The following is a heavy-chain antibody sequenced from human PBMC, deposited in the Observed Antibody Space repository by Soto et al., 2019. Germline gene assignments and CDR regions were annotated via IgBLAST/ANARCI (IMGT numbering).Heavy chain of an antibody. CDR3: ARDPLGDGGMDV. CDR2: IGTAGDT. V-gene: IGHV3-13*01. CDR1: GFTFSSYD. Sequence: GVSLRLSCAASGFTFSSYDMHWIRQATGKGLEWVSAIGTAGDTYYPGSVKGRFTISRENAKNSLYLQMNSLRAEDTAVYYCARDPLGDGGMDVWGQGTTVTVSS. D-gene: IGHD6-13*01. J-gene: IGHJ6*02.